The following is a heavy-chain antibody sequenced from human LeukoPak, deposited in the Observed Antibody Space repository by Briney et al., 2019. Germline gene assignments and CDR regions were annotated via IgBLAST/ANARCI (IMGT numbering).Heavy chain of an antibody. CDR1: GGSISSYY. CDR2: IYYSGST. Sequence: SETLSLTCAVYGGSISSYYWSWIRQPPGKGLEWIGYIYYSGSTNYNPSLKSRVTISVDTSKNQFSLKLSSVTAADTAVYYCAAPASSGWFEGFDYWGQGTLVTVSS. J-gene: IGHJ4*02. V-gene: IGHV4-59*08. CDR3: AAPASSGWFEGFDY. D-gene: IGHD6-19*01.